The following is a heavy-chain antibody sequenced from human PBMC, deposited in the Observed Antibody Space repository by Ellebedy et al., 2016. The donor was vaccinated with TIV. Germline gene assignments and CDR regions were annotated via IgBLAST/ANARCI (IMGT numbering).Heavy chain of an antibody. J-gene: IGHJ4*02. CDR1: GYSFTSYW. CDR2: IDPSDSYT. D-gene: IGHD2-2*01. V-gene: IGHV5-10-1*01. Sequence: GESLKISCKGSGYSFTSYWISWVRQMPGKGLEWMGRIDPSDSYTNYSPSFQGHVTISADKSISTAYLQWSSLKASDTAMYYCARDWEDCSSTSCYAPDYWGQGTLVTVSS. CDR3: ARDWEDCSSTSCYAPDY.